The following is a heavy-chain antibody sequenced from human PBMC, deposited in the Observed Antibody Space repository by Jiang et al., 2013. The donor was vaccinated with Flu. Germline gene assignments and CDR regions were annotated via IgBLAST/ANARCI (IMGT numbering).Heavy chain of an antibody. CDR3: ARGVVAQAAPFDY. Sequence: GIIYPGDSDTRYSPSFQGQVTISADKSISTAYLQWSSLKASDTAMYYCARGVVAQAAPFDYWGQGTLVTVSS. CDR2: IYPGDSDT. V-gene: IGHV5-51*01. J-gene: IGHJ4*02. D-gene: IGHD2-15*01.